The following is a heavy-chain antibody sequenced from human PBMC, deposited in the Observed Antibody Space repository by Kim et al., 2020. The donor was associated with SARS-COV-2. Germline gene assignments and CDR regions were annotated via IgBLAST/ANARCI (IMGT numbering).Heavy chain of an antibody. D-gene: IGHD3-22*01. Sequence: SETLSLTCAISGDSVSSNSAAWNWIRQSPSRGLEWLGRTYYRSKWYNDYAVSVKSRITINPDTSKNQFSLQLNSVTPEDTAVYYCARGGSSLGSGYPYNWFDPWGQGTLVTVSS. CDR1: GDSVSSNSAA. V-gene: IGHV6-1*01. CDR3: ARGGSSLGSGYPYNWFDP. J-gene: IGHJ5*02. CDR2: TYYRSKWYN.